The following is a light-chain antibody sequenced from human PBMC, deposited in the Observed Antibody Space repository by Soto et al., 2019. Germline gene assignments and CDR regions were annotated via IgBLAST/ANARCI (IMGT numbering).Light chain of an antibody. CDR1: QSVSSSF. CDR3: QQYGTSPWT. J-gene: IGKJ1*01. V-gene: IGKV3-20*01. CDR2: GTS. Sequence: EVVLTQSPATLSLSPGERATLSCRASQSVSSSFVAWFQQKPGQAPRVLIYGTSSRATGIPDRFSGSGSGTDFTLTINGLEPEDFAMYFCQQYGTSPWTFGQGTKVDNK.